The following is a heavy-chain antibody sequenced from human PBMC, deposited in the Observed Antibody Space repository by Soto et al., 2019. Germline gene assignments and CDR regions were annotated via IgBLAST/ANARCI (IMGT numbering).Heavy chain of an antibody. CDR3: TKDTFGGRDS. V-gene: IGHV3-74*01. CDR1: EISLNIYW. Sequence: LRLSCTASEISLNIYWMHWVRQAPGKGLVWVARINPESITITYADSVTGRFTISRDYAKDTLYLQMNGLSAEDTAIYYCTKDTFGGRDSWGQGTLVTVSS. D-gene: IGHD2-15*01. J-gene: IGHJ4*02. CDR2: INPESITI.